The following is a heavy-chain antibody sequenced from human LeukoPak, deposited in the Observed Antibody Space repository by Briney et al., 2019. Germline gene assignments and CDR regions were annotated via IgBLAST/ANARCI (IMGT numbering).Heavy chain of an antibody. D-gene: IGHD2-8*01. J-gene: IGHJ4*02. CDR1: GYSISSGYY. CDR3: ARDVLVYAIRQGGDDY. CDR2: IYHSGST. Sequence: SETLSLTCAVSGYSISSGYYWGWIRQPPGKGLEWIGSIYHSGSTYYNPSLKSRVTISVDTSKNQFSLKLSSVTAAETAVYYCARDVLVYAIRQGGDDYWGQGTLVTVSS. V-gene: IGHV4-38-2*02.